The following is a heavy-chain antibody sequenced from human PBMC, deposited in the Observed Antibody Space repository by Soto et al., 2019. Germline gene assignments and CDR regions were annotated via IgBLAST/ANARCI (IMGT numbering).Heavy chain of an antibody. CDR1: GGTFSSYT. D-gene: IGHD6-19*01. CDR3: ARDGSVAGSSYFDY. J-gene: IGHJ4*02. Sequence: QVQLVQSGAEVKKPGSSVKVSCKASGGTFSSYTISWVRQAPGQGLEWMGRIIPILGIANYAQKFQGRVTITADKSTSTAYMELSSLRSEDTAVYYCARDGSVAGSSYFDYWGQGTLVTVSS. CDR2: IIPILGIA. V-gene: IGHV1-69*08.